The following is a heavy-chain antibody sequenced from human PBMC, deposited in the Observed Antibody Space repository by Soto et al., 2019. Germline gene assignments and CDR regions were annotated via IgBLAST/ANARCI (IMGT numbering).Heavy chain of an antibody. D-gene: IGHD3-10*01. CDR2: ITDNGGDA. V-gene: IGHV3-23*01. CDR1: GFTFSSYE. J-gene: IGHJ4*02. CDR3: ARGSTESYPGSRIFDF. Sequence: PGGSLRLSCAASGFTFSSYEMNWVRQAPGEGLQWVATITDNGGDAKYADSVRGRFVISRDNSKKTLYLQMTSLTAEDSAMYFCARGSTESYPGSRIFDFWGRGTLVTVSS.